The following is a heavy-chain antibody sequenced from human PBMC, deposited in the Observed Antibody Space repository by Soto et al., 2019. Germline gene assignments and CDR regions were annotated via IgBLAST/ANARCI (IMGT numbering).Heavy chain of an antibody. CDR2: INPSGGST. CDR3: ARDRITMVRGAKTGNWFDP. V-gene: IGHV1-46*03. CDR1: GYTFTSYY. Sequence: ASVKVSCKASGYTFTSYYMHWVRQAPGQGLEWMGIINPSGGSTSYAQKFQGRVTMTRDTSTSTVYMELSSLRSEDTAVYYCARDRITMVRGAKTGNWFDPWGQGTLVTGSS. D-gene: IGHD3-10*01. J-gene: IGHJ5*02.